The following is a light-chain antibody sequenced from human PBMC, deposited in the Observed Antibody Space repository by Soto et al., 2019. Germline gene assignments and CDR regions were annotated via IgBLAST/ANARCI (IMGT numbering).Light chain of an antibody. CDR1: QTVDSSY. CDR3: QQYATSPRT. J-gene: IGKJ1*01. CDR2: DTS. Sequence: ETVLTQSPGTLSLSPGERATLSCRASQTVDSSYLAWYQQKPGQAPRLVIYDTSSRATGIPDRFSGSGSGTDFTLTITRLEPEDFAVYYCQQYATSPRTFGQGTKVEIK. V-gene: IGKV3-20*01.